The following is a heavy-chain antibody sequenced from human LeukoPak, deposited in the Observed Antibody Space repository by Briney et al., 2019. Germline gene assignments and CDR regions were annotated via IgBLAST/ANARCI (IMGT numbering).Heavy chain of an antibody. Sequence: PGLYLTLSCDQLGLLFSVYAQHSPRQAPPQSQKELKVISYDGSNKYYADSVKGRFTISRDNSKNTLDLQMNSMRAEDTAVYYCAIGYFTSTSCYRPDYWVLVTVV. CDR3: AIGYFTSTSCYRPDY. V-gene: IGHV3-30*16. CDR2: ISYDGSNK. D-gene: IGHD2-2*02. CDR1: GLLFSVYA. J-gene: IGHJ4*02.